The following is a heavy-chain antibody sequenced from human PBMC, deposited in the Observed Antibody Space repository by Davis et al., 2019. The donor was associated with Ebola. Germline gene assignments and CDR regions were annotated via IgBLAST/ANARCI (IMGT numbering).Heavy chain of an antibody. J-gene: IGHJ4*02. CDR1: GASVSSSSYY. CDR3: ALGITSPGKD. CDR2: IYFSGST. D-gene: IGHD3-10*01. Sequence: PSETLSLTCTVSGASVSSSSYYWTWIRQPPGKGLEWIGNIYFSGSTTYNPSLQSRVSISVDTSKSQFSLQLSSVTAADTAVYYCALGITSPGKDWGQGTLVVVSP. V-gene: IGHV4-61*01.